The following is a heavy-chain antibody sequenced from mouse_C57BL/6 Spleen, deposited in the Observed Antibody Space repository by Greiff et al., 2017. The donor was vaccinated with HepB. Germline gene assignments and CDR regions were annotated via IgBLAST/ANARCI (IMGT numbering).Heavy chain of an antibody. CDR3: ARGADSSGSWFAY. CDR2: INPSSGYT. V-gene: IGHV1-7*01. CDR1: GYTFTSYW. D-gene: IGHD3-2*02. J-gene: IGHJ3*01. Sequence: QVQLKQSGAELAKPGASVKLSCKASGYTFTSYWMHWVKQRPGQGLEWIGYINPSSGYTKYNQKFKDTATLTADKSSSTAYLQLSSLTYEDSAVYYCARGADSSGSWFAYWGQGTLVTVSA.